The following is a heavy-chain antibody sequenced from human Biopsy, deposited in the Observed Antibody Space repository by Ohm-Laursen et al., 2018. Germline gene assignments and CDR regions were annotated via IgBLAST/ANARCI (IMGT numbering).Heavy chain of an antibody. CDR3: AKWCTSMARYHFYGMDV. D-gene: IGHD5-18*01. CDR2: ITGVGGVT. V-gene: IGHV3-23*01. Sequence: SLRLSCAASGFTFSSHAMSWVRQAPGKGLEWVSVITGVGGVTYYADPVKGRFTVSRDNSMNTMFLQMNRLRAQDAGTYYYAKWCTSMARYHFYGMDVWGQGTTVSVSS. J-gene: IGHJ6*02. CDR1: GFTFSSHA.